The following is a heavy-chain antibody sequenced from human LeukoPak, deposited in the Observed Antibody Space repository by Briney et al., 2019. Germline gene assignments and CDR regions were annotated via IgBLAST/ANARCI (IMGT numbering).Heavy chain of an antibody. V-gene: IGHV4-34*01. CDR2: NNHSGST. Sequence: PSETLSLTCAFYGGSFSCYYWSWIRKPPGKGLEWIGENNHSGSTNYNPSFKSRVTISVDTSKNQFSLKLSSVTAADTAVYYCARLNKPGWFDTWGQGTLVTVSS. CDR1: GGSFSCYY. CDR3: ARLNKPGWFDT. J-gene: IGHJ5*02. D-gene: IGHD1-14*01.